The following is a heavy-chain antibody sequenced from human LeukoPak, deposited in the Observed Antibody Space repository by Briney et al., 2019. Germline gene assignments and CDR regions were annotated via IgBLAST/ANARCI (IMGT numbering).Heavy chain of an antibody. CDR1: GYTFTSYG. J-gene: IGHJ3*02. CDR2: ISAYNGNT. D-gene: IGHD3-3*01. V-gene: IGHV1-18*01. Sequence: ASVKVSCKASGYTFTSYGISWVRQAPGQGLEWMGWISAYNGNTNYAQKLQGRVTMTTDTSTSTAYMELRSLTSDDTAVYYCASREFLEWSPGAFDIWGQGTMVTVSS. CDR3: ASREFLEWSPGAFDI.